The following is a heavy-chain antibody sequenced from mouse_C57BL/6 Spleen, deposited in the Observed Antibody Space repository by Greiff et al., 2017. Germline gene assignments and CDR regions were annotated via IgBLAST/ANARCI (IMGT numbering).Heavy chain of an antibody. CDR2: ISPGSGST. CDR1: GYTFTSYW. J-gene: IGHJ4*01. CDR3: ARRPVYYGYDGRSAMDD. V-gene: IGHV1-55*01. Sequence: QVQLQQPGAELVKPGASVKMSCKASGYTFTSYWITWVKQRPGQGLEWIGDISPGSGSTNYNEKFKSKATLTVDTSSSTAYMQLSSLTSEDSAVYYCARRPVYYGYDGRSAMDDWGQGTSVTVSS. D-gene: IGHD2-2*01.